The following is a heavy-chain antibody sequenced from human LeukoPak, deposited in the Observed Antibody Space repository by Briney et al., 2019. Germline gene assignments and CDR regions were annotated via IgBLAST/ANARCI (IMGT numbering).Heavy chain of an antibody. CDR3: ARASRLPITIFGVVNYYYGMDV. Sequence: PSETLSHTCAVYGGSFSGYYWSWLRQPPGKGPEWIGEINHNGSTNYNPSLKSRVTISVDTSKNQFSLKLSSVTAADTAVYYCARASRLPITIFGVVNYYYGMDVWGQGTTVTVSS. V-gene: IGHV4-34*01. CDR2: INHNGST. J-gene: IGHJ6*02. CDR1: GGSFSGYY. D-gene: IGHD3-3*01.